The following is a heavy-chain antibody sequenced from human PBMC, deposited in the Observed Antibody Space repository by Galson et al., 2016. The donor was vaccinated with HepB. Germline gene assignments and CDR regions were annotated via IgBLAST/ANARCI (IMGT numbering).Heavy chain of an antibody. CDR1: GYSFTNYW. Sequence: QSGAEVKKPGESLRISCKGSGYSFTNYWIAWVRQMPGKGLDSLGIINPGDSDSRYSPSFQGQVTFSADKSITTAYLQWSSLKASDTAIYYCARRTRVNSFDIWGHGTMVTVSS. CDR2: INPGDSDS. V-gene: IGHV5-51*01. J-gene: IGHJ3*02. D-gene: IGHD1-1*01. CDR3: ARRTRVNSFDI.